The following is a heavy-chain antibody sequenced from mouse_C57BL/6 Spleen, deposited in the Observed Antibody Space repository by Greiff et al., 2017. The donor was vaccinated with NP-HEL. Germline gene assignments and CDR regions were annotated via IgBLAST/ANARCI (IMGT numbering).Heavy chain of an antibody. D-gene: IGHD4-1*01. CDR1: GYTFTDYE. Sequence: QVQLKESGAELVRPGASVTLSCKASGYTFTDYEMHWVKQTPVHGLEWIGAIDPETGGTAYNQKFKGKAILTADKSSSTAYMELRSLTSEDSAVYYCTFNWDFWGQGTSVTVSS. CDR3: TFNWDF. J-gene: IGHJ4*01. V-gene: IGHV1-15*01. CDR2: IDPETGGT.